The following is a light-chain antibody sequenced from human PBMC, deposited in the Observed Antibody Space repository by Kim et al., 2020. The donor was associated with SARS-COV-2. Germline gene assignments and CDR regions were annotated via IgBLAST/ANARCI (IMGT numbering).Light chain of an antibody. CDR1: QRIGNS. CDR3: QKYNSAPWT. CDR2: GAV. J-gene: IGKJ1*01. Sequence: ASVGDRVTITCRASQRIGNSLAWYQQKPGKVPNLLISGAVALQPGVPSRFIGNGSGTAFTLTITSLRPEDVATYYCQKYNSAPWTFGQGTKVDIK. V-gene: IGKV1-27*01.